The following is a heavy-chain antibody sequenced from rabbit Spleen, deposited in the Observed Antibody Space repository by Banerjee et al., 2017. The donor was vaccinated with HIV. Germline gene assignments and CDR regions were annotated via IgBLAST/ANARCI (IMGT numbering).Heavy chain of an antibody. J-gene: IGHJ4*01. CDR3: ARDLVAVIGWNFNL. D-gene: IGHD1-1*01. CDR2: ISTSSASNGGTT. V-gene: IGHV1S45*01. Sequence: QQQLEESGGGLVKPGGTLTLTCKASGIDFSSDTMCWVRQAPGKGLEWIACISTSSASNGGTTYYARWAKGRFTISRTSSTTVTLQMTSLTAADTATYFCARDLVAVIGWNFNLWGPGTLVTVS. CDR1: GIDFSSDT.